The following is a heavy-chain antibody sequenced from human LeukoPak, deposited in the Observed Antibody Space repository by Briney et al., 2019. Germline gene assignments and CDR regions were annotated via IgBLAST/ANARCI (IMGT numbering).Heavy chain of an antibody. D-gene: IGHD4-11*01. CDR1: GFTFSSYA. CDR3: ARTYSNLFDY. CDR2: ISNSGGRT. Sequence: GGSLRLSCAASGFTFSSYAMSWVRQAPGKGLEWVSSISNSGGRTFYTDSVKGRFTISRDNAKNSLYLQMNSLRAEDTAVYYCARTYSNLFDYWGQGTLVTVSS. J-gene: IGHJ4*02. V-gene: IGHV3-23*01.